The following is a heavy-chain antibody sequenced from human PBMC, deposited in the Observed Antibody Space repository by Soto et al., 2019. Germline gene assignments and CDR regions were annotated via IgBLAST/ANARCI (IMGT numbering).Heavy chain of an antibody. J-gene: IGHJ4*02. V-gene: IGHV4-61*08. CDR1: GGSVSSGDYY. CDR3: ARGGGYCGSTSCYTYFFDY. CDR2: IYYSGST. Sequence: SETLSLTCTVSGGSVSSGDYYWSWIRQPPGKGLEWIGYIYYSGSTNDNPSLKSRVTTSVDTSKNQFSLKLRSVTAADTAVYYCARGGGYCGSTSCYTYFFDYWGQGTLVTVSS. D-gene: IGHD2-2*02.